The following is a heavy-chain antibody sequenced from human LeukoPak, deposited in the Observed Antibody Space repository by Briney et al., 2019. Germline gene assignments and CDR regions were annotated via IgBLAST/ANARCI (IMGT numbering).Heavy chain of an antibody. D-gene: IGHD4-11*01. J-gene: IGHJ4*02. CDR1: GFTFSSYG. CDR3: AKSHDYSNRPIDY. Sequence: GYLRLSCAASGFTFSSYGMHWVRQAPGKGLEWVAFIRYDGSNKYYADSVKGRFTISRDNSKNTLYLQMNSLRAEDTAVYYCAKSHDYSNRPIDYWGQGTLVTVSS. CDR2: IRYDGSNK. V-gene: IGHV3-30*02.